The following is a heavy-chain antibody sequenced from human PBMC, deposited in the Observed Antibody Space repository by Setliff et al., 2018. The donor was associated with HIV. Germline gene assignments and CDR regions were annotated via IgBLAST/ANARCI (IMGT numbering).Heavy chain of an antibody. V-gene: IGHV3-48*01. J-gene: IGHJ4*02. CDR3: ARGPGTGHYFDY. D-gene: IGHD1-1*01. CDR1: GFSFSIYH. CDR2: ISSDSGTI. Sequence: GGSLRLSCAASGFSFSIYHMNWVRQAPGKRLEWFSYISSDSGTIYYADSVRGRFTISRDDARNSLFLQMNSLRVDDTAVYYCARGPGTGHYFDYWGLGALVTVSS.